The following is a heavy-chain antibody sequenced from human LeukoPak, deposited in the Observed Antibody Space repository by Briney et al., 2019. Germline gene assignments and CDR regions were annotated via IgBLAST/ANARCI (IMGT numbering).Heavy chain of an antibody. D-gene: IGHD3-22*01. CDR2: INPYSGGT. CDR1: GYTFTAYY. J-gene: IGHJ4*02. Sequence: ASVKVSCKASGYTFTAYYMHWVRQAPGQGLEWMGWINPYSGGTNYAQKFQGRVTMTRDTSISTAYMGLSSLGFDDTAVYYCARDGDDSSGYYSRWGQGTLVTVSS. V-gene: IGHV1-2*02. CDR3: ARDGDDSSGYYSR.